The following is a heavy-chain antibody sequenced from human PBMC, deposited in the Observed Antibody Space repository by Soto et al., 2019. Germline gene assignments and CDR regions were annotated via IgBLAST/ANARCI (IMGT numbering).Heavy chain of an antibody. J-gene: IGHJ6*03. CDR1: GFSLSTSGMC. CDR2: IDWDDDK. Sequence: GSGPTLVNPTQTLTLTCTFSGFSLSTSGMCVSWIRQPPGKALEWLARIDWDDDKYYSTSLKTRLTISKDTSKNQVVLTMTNMDPVDTATYYCARIVLGDFWSGPYYYYMDVWGKGTTVTVSS. D-gene: IGHD3-3*01. V-gene: IGHV2-70*11. CDR3: ARIVLGDFWSGPYYYYMDV.